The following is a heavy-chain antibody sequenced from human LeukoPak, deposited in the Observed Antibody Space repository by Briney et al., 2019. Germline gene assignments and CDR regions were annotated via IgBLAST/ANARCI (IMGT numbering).Heavy chain of an antibody. J-gene: IGHJ3*02. CDR3: AKDWRTLDAFDI. V-gene: IGHV3-23*01. CDR1: GFTFSTNA. Sequence: GGSLRLSCAASGFTFSTNAISRVRQAPGKGLEWVSGFSGGGGTTYYADSVKGRFTISRDNSKNTVYLQMNSLRAEDTAVYYCAKDWRTLDAFDIWGQGTMVTVSS. CDR2: FSGGGGTT.